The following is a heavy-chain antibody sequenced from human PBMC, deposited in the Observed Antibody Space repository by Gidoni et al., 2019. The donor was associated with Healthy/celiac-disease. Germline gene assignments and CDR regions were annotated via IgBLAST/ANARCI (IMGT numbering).Heavy chain of an antibody. CDR3: ARDLLPWELPYYYYGMDV. CDR1: GYTFTGYY. V-gene: IGHV1-2*04. J-gene: IGHJ6*02. CDR2: INPNSGGT. Sequence: QVQLVQSGAEVKKPGASVKVSCKASGYTFTGYYMHWVRQAPGQGLEWMGWINPNSGGTNYAQKFQGWVTMTRDTSISTAYMELSRLRSDDTAVYYCARDLLPWELPYYYYGMDVWGQGTTVTVSS. D-gene: IGHD1-26*01.